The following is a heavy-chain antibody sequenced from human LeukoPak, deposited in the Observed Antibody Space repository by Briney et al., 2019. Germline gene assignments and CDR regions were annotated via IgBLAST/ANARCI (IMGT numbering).Heavy chain of an antibody. D-gene: IGHD3-9*01. Sequence: PGKSLRLSCAASGFTFSSYAMHWVRQAPGKGLEWVAVISYDGSNKYYADSVKGRFTISRYNSKNTLYLQMNSLRAEDTAVYYCARDPQSRLVGGWFDPWGQGTLVTVS. J-gene: IGHJ5*02. CDR3: ARDPQSRLVGGWFDP. V-gene: IGHV3-30*01. CDR2: ISYDGSNK. CDR1: GFTFSSYA.